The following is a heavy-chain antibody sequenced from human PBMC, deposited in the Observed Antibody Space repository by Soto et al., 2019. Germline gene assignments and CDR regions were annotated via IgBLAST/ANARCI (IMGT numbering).Heavy chain of an antibody. CDR2: IYYSGST. CDR3: ARCGGYYATFDY. CDR1: GGSISSYY. Sequence: TSETLSLTCTVSGGSISSYYWSWIRQPPGKGLEWIGYIYYSGSTNYNPSLKSRVTISVDTSKNQFSLKLSSVTAADTAVYYCARCGGYYATFDYWGQGTLVTVSS. J-gene: IGHJ4*02. V-gene: IGHV4-59*01. D-gene: IGHD3-22*01.